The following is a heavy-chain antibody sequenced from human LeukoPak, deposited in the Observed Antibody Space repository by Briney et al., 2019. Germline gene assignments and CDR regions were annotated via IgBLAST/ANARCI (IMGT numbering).Heavy chain of an antibody. D-gene: IGHD1-26*01. V-gene: IGHV3-53*01. CDR2: IYSGGST. J-gene: IGHJ5*02. CDR3: ARGIVGATGDWFDP. Sequence: GGSLRLSCAASGFTFSSYAMHWARQAPGKGLEWVSVIYSGGSTYYADSVKGRFTISRDNSKNTLYLQMNSLRAEDTVVYYCARGIVGATGDWFDPWGQGTLVTVSS. CDR1: GFTFSSYA.